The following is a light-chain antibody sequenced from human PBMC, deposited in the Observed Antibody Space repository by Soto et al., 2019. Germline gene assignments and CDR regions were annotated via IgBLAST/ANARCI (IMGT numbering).Light chain of an antibody. V-gene: IGKV1-5*01. CDR1: QSVTSR. CDR3: QQYNSYSLT. CDR2: GAS. J-gene: IGKJ4*01. Sequence: DIPMTQSPSTLSASVGDRVTITCRASQSVTSRLAWYQQKPGKTPKLLIYGASNLESGVPSRFSGSGSGTEFTLTISSLQPDEFATYYCQQYNSYSLTFGGGTTVEIK.